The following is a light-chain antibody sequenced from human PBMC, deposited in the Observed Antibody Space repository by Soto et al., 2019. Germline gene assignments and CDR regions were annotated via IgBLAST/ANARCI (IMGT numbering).Light chain of an antibody. J-gene: IGLJ2*01. CDR3: SSYAGSNNPVV. CDR2: EVS. CDR1: SSDVGGYNY. Sequence: QSALTQPPSASGSPGQSVTISCTGTSSDVGGYNYVSWYQQHPGKAPKLMIYEVSKRPSGVPDRFSGSKSGNTASLTVSGLQAEDEADCYSSSYAGSNNPVVFGGGTKLTVL. V-gene: IGLV2-8*01.